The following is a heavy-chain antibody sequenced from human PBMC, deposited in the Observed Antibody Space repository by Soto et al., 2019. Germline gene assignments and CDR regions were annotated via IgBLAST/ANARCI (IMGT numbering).Heavy chain of an antibody. J-gene: IGHJ5*02. CDR1: GFTLSSYA. CDR2: FSGTGGYT. V-gene: IGHV3-23*01. Sequence: GGSLRLSCAASGFTLSSYAMSWVRQAPGKGLEWVSTFSGTGGYTYYADSVEGRFTISRDDSKNTLFLHMNSLRAADTAVYYCARGQRALITYGPFDPWGQGTLVTVSS. D-gene: IGHD4-17*01. CDR3: ARGQRALITYGPFDP.